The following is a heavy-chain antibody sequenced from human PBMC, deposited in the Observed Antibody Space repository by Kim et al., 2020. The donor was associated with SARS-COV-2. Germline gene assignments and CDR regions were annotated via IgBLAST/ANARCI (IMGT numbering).Heavy chain of an antibody. Sequence: GGSLRLSCAASGFTFSSYGMHWVRQAPGKGLEWVAVIWYDGSNKYYADSVKGRFTISRDNSKNTLYLQMNSLRAEDTAVYYCARGLVVVPAAISGMDVWGKGTTVTVSS. J-gene: IGHJ6*04. CDR1: GFTFSSYG. V-gene: IGHV3-33*01. D-gene: IGHD2-2*02. CDR2: IWYDGSNK. CDR3: ARGLVVVPAAISGMDV.